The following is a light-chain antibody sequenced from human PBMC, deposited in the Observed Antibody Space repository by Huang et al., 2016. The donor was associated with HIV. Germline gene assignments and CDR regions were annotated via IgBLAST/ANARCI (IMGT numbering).Light chain of an antibody. V-gene: IGKV3D-20*01. CDR1: QSIRGS. CDR3: QQYSRSPCT. J-gene: IGKJ2*02. Sequence: EIVLTQSPATLSLSPGERATLSCGAGQSIRGSLAWYQQKPGLAPRLLIYDASIRATGIPDRFSGSGSGTDFTLTVSRLEPEDFAVYYCQQYSRSPCTFGQGTKLEIK. CDR2: DAS.